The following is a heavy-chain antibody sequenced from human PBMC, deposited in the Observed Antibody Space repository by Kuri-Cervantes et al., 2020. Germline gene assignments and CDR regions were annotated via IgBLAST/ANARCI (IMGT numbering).Heavy chain of an antibody. J-gene: IGHJ5*02. CDR3: AAAMRRPQKNGFDP. Sequence: GSLRLSCTVSGGSINTYYWNWIRQPAGKTLEWIGRVDTRGNTNYNSSLKSRVTTSVDTSKNQFSLKLSSVTAADTAVYYCAAAMRRPQKNGFDPWGQGTLVTVSS. D-gene: IGHD2-2*01. CDR1: GGSINTYY. CDR2: VDTRGNT. V-gene: IGHV4-4*07.